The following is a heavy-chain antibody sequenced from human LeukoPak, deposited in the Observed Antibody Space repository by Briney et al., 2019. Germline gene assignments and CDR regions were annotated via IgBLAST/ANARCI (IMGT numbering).Heavy chain of an antibody. V-gene: IGHV3-48*03. CDR3: ARASPQKLGYFDH. D-gene: IGHD3-16*01. CDR2: ISGSGGTT. J-gene: IGHJ4*02. Sequence: PGGSLRLSCVASGFTFSTYEMNWVRQAPGKGLEWVSYISGSGGTTYYADSVQGRFTTSRDNTKNSLYLQMNSLRAEDTAVYYCARASPQKLGYFDHWGQGTLVTVSS. CDR1: GFTFSTYE.